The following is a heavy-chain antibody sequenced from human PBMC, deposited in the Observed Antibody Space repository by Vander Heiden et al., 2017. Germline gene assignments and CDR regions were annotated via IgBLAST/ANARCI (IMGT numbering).Heavy chain of an antibody. V-gene: IGHV1-18*01. Sequence: QVQLVQSGAEVKKPGAAVKVSCKASGYTFTSYGLSWVRQAPGQGLEWMGWISAYNGNTNYAQKLQGRVTMTTDTSTSTAYMELRGLRSDDTAVYYCARGKGAGTRPSTAFDIWGQGTMVTVSS. CDR3: ARGKGAGTRPSTAFDI. D-gene: IGHD6-19*01. CDR2: ISAYNGNT. CDR1: GYTFTSYG. J-gene: IGHJ3*02.